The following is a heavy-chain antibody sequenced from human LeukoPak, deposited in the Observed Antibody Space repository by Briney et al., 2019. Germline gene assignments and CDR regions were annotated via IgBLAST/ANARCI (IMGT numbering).Heavy chain of an antibody. CDR1: GFTFSDYY. D-gene: IGHD3-3*01. V-gene: IGHV3-11*01. CDR2: ISSSGSTI. Sequence: GGSLRPSCAASGFTFSDYYMSWIRQAPGKGLEWVSYISSSGSTIYYADSVEGRFTISRDNAKNSLYLQMNSLRAEGTAVYYCARGPDYDFWSGYTESNQFDPWGQGTLVTVSS. CDR3: ARGPDYDFWSGYTESNQFDP. J-gene: IGHJ5*02.